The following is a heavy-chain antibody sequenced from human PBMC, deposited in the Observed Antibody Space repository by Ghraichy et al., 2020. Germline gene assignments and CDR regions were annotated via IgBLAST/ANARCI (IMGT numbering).Heavy chain of an antibody. CDR2: INPSGGST. V-gene: IGHV1-46*01. Sequence: ASVKVSCKASGYTFTSYYMHWVRQAPGQGLEWMGIINPSGGSTSYAQKFQGRVTMTRDTSTSTVYMELSSLRSEDTAVYYCAREQTGRGPTGYYFDYWGQGTLVTVSS. J-gene: IGHJ4*02. CDR3: AREQTGRGPTGYYFDY. D-gene: IGHD3-10*01. CDR1: GYTFTSYY.